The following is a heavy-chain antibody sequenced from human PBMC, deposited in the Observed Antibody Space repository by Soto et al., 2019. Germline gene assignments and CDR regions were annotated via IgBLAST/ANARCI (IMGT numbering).Heavy chain of an antibody. CDR2: IYYSGST. Sequence: SETLSLTCTVSGGSISSGDYYWSWIRQPPGKGLEWIGYIYYSGSTYYNPSLKSRVTISADTSKNQFSLKLSSVTAADTAVYYCARGLWGYDFWSGYYGPGRGYYGMDAWGQGTTVTVSS. D-gene: IGHD3-3*01. CDR3: ARGLWGYDFWSGYYGPGRGYYGMDA. CDR1: GGSISSGDYY. V-gene: IGHV4-30-4*01. J-gene: IGHJ6*02.